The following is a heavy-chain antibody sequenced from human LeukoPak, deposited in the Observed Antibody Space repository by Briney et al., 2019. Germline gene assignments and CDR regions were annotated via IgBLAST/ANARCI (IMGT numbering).Heavy chain of an antibody. J-gene: IGHJ4*02. Sequence: SETLSLTCTVSGGSISSSSYYWGWIRQPPGKGLEWIGSIYYSGSTYYNPSLKSRVTISVDTSKNQFSLKLSSVTAADTAVYYCARRGYDSSGYYYAYWGQGTLVTVSS. CDR2: IYYSGST. D-gene: IGHD3-22*01. CDR1: GGSISSSSYY. V-gene: IGHV4-39*01. CDR3: ARRGYDSSGYYYAY.